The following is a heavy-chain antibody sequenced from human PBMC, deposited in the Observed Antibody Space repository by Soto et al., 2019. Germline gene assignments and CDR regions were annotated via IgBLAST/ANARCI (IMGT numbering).Heavy chain of an antibody. CDR2: ISSSSSYI. D-gene: IGHD3-10*01. Sequence: GGSLRLSCAASGFTFSSYSMNWVRQAPGKGLEWVSSISSSSSYIYYADSVKGRFTIPRDNAKNSLYLQMNSLRAEDTAVYYCARDSAMVRGVLYPFDWFDPWGQGTLVTVSS. CDR1: GFTFSSYS. V-gene: IGHV3-21*01. CDR3: ARDSAMVRGVLYPFDWFDP. J-gene: IGHJ5*02.